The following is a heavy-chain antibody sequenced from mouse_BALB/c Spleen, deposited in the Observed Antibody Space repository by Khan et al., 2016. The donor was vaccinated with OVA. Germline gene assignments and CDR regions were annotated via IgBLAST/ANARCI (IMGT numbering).Heavy chain of an antibody. V-gene: IGHV9-3-1*01. J-gene: IGHJ4*01. CDR3: ARPPYFSYVMGY. D-gene: IGHD2-10*01. CDR2: INTYTGEP. Sequence: QIQLVQSGPELKKPGETVKISCKASGYTFTNYGMNWVKQAPGRGLKWMGWINTYTGEPTYADDFKGRFVFSLENSDSTAYLQLNKLKTEDTATYSCARPPYFSYVMGYWGQGTSVTVSS. CDR1: GYTFTNYG.